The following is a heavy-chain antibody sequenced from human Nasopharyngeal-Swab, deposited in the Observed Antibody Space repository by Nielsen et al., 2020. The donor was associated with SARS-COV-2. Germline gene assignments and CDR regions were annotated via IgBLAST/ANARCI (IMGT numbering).Heavy chain of an antibody. CDR1: GFNFRAYW. CDR2: VKQDGTAI. J-gene: IGHJ4*02. Sequence: GGSLRLSCAASGFNFRAYWMNWVRLTPMKRLEWVATVKQDGTAIYHVDSLKGRFTISRDNAKNSLSLQMNSLRVEDTAVYYCVKHQGSSSDQWGQGTLVTVSS. V-gene: IGHV3-7*02. CDR3: VKHQGSSSDQ.